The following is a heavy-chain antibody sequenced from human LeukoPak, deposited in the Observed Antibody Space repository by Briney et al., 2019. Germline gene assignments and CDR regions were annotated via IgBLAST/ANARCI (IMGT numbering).Heavy chain of an antibody. CDR3: AREGYYGSGSYADY. Sequence: GGSLRLSCAASGFTFRNYVIHWVRQAPGKGLEWVAVTSSDLNVKLYADSVKGRFTISRDNSRSTLYLQMNSLRPEDTAIYYCAREGYYGSGSYADYWGQGTLVTVSS. J-gene: IGHJ4*02. CDR1: GFTFRNYV. D-gene: IGHD3-10*01. CDR2: TSSDLNVK. V-gene: IGHV3-30-3*01.